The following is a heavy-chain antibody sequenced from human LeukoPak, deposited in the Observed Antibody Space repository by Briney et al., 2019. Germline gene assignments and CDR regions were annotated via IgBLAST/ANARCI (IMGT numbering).Heavy chain of an antibody. CDR1: GGSFSGYY. CDR2: INHIEST. CDR3: ARGSGYSSLYYFDY. V-gene: IGHV4-34*01. D-gene: IGHD6-13*01. J-gene: IGHJ4*02. Sequence: SETLSLTCAVYGGSFSGYYWSWIRQPPGKGLEWIGEINHIESTNYNPSLKSRVTISVDTSKNQTSLKLSSVTPAAPAVYYCARGSGYSSLYYFDYWGQGTLATVSS.